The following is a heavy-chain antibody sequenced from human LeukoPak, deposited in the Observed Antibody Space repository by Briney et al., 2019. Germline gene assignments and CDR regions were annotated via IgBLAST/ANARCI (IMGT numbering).Heavy chain of an antibody. CDR1: GFTFGDYT. Sequence: RSRRLSGTASGFTFGDYTMSWFRQAPGKWQQWEGFITSKGYRGTTEYAVSVKGRFTISREDSKSIAYLQMTSLRTEDTAVYYCTRDMIYTFHHWGQGTLLTVSS. J-gene: IGHJ4*02. V-gene: IGHV3-49*03. CDR2: ITSKGYRGTT. CDR3: TRDMIYTFHH. D-gene: IGHD3-16*01.